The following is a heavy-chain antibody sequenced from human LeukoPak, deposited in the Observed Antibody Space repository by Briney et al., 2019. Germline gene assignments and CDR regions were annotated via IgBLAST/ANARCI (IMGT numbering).Heavy chain of an antibody. D-gene: IGHD3-22*01. CDR1: GSSISSGGYS. V-gene: IGHV4-30-2*01. CDR2: IYHSGST. Sequence: PSETLSLTCAVSGSSISSGGYSWSWIRQPPGKGLEWIGYIYHSGSTYYNPSLKSRVTISVDRSKNQFSLKLSSVTAADTAVYYCAREVHDSSGYWAILDYWGQGTLVTVSS. CDR3: AREVHDSSGYWAILDY. J-gene: IGHJ4*02.